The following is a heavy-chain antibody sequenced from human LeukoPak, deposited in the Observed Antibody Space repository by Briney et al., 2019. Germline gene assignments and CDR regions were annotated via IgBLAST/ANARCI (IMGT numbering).Heavy chain of an antibody. V-gene: IGHV3-48*03. CDR1: GFTFSSYE. CDR2: ITSSGNTI. D-gene: IGHD4-17*01. CDR3: ARLTTMTTTGGPFDY. Sequence: GGSLRLSCAASGFTFSSYEMNWVRQAPGEGLEWVSYITSSGNTIYYADSVKGRFTISRDNAKNSLYLQINSLRAEDTAVYYCARLTTMTTTGGPFDYWGQGTLVTVSS. J-gene: IGHJ4*02.